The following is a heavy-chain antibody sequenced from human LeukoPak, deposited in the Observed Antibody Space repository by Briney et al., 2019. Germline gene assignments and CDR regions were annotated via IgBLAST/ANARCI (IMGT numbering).Heavy chain of an antibody. D-gene: IGHD1-1*01. J-gene: IGHJ3*02. Sequence: GGSLRLSCAASGFTFHDYAMHWVRQVPGKGLEWVSGITWNGATIDYADSVKGRFTISRDNAENSLYLQMNSLRPEDTAVYLCAKDMSSGTTHYNRVLGAFDMWGQGTMVTVSS. CDR1: GFTFHDYA. V-gene: IGHV3-9*01. CDR3: AKDMSSGTTHYNRVLGAFDM. CDR2: ITWNGATI.